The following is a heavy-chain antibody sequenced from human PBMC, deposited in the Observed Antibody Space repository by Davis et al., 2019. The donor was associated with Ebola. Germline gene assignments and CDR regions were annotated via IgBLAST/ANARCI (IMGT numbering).Heavy chain of an antibody. CDR3: ATDEGGSRY. CDR2: IKTKTDEGIL. D-gene: IGHD1-26*01. J-gene: IGHJ4*02. Sequence: GESLKISCAASGFTFTNVWMNWVRQAPGKGLEWVGRIKTKTDEGILDYAEAVKGRFTMSRDDARNTMSLHMSGLKTEDTGVYYCATDEGGSRYWGQGSRVIVSS. V-gene: IGHV3-15*07. CDR1: GFTFTNVW.